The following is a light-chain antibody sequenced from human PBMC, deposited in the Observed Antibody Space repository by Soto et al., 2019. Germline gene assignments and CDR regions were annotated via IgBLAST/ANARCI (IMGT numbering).Light chain of an antibody. CDR2: GAS. CDR3: QQYGRT. CDR1: QSVSSSY. J-gene: IGKJ1*01. V-gene: IGKV3-20*01. Sequence: EIVLTQSPGTLSLSPGERATLSCRASQSVSSSYLAGYQQKPGQTPRLLIYGASSRANGLPDRFSGSGSGTDLTLTIRRLEPEDFAVYYCQQYGRTFGQGTKVEIK.